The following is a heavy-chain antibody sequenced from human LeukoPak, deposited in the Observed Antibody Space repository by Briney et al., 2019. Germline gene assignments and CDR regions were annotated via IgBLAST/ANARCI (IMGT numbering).Heavy chain of an antibody. D-gene: IGHD3-10*01. V-gene: IGHV3-15*01. CDR3: STGWDSMVREEILDY. Sequence: GGSLRLSCAASGFTFSNAWMSWVRQAPGKGREWVGRIKSKTDGGTTDYAAPVKGRFTISIDDSKNTLYLQMNSLKTEDTAVYYCSTGWDSMVREEILDYWGQGTLVTVSS. CDR1: GFTFSNAW. CDR2: IKSKTDGGTT. J-gene: IGHJ4*02.